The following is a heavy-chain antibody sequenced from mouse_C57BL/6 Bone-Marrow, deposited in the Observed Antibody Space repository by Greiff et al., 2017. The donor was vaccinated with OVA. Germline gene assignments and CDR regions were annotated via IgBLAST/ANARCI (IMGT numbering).Heavy chain of an antibody. J-gene: IGHJ2*01. CDR3: ARAAQATLDY. Sequence: QVQLQQSGAELARPGASVKMSCKASGYTFTSYMMHWVKQRPGQGLEWIGYINPSSGYTKYNQKFKDKATLTADKSSSTAYMQLSSLTSEDSAVYYCARAAQATLDYWGQGTTLTVSS. CDR2: INPSSGYT. CDR1: GYTFTSYM. D-gene: IGHD3-2*02. V-gene: IGHV1-4*01.